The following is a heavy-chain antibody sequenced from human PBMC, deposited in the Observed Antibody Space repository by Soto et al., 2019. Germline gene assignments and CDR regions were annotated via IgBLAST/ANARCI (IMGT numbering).Heavy chain of an antibody. D-gene: IGHD4-17*01. V-gene: IGHV5-10-1*01. CDR2: IDPSDSYT. J-gene: IGHJ6*02. Sequence: PGESLRISCKGSVYSFTSYWISWVRQMPGKGLEWMGRIDPSDSYTNYSPSFQGHVTISADKSISTAYLQWSSLKASDTAMYYCARQATGTNYYYGMDVWGQGTTVTVSS. CDR1: VYSFTSYW. CDR3: ARQATGTNYYYGMDV.